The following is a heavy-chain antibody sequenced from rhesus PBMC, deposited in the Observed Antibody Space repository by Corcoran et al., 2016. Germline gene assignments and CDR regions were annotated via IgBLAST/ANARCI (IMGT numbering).Heavy chain of an antibody. J-gene: IGHJ4*01. CDR3: ARNERVGSTVDY. Sequence: QVHLQESGPGLVKPSETLSLTCAVFRGSIGVYYWSWIRQVPGKGLEWIGYIGSDSGSTYYNPSLKSRVTISTDTSKAQFSLKLSSVTAADTAIYYCARNERVGSTVDYWGQGVLVTVSS. CDR1: RGSIGVYY. V-gene: IGHV4-165*02. CDR2: IGSDSGST. D-gene: IGHD1-44*01.